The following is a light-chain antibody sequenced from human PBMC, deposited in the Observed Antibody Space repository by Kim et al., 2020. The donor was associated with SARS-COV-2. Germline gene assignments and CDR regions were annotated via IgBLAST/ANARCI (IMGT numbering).Light chain of an antibody. Sequence: EIVFTQSPATLSLSPGERATLPCRASRSVSSNLAWYQQKPGQAPRLLIYDAANMAPGIPARFSGSGSGTDFSLTISSLELEDSAVYYCQQRSDRSITFGQGTRLEIK. CDR3: QQRSDRSIT. V-gene: IGKV3-11*01. CDR2: DAA. J-gene: IGKJ5*01. CDR1: RSVSSN.